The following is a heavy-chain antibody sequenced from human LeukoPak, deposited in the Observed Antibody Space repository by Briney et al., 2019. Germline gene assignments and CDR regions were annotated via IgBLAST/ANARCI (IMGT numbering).Heavy chain of an antibody. CDR2: IIPIFGTA. CDR1: GYTFTSYG. CDR3: ARDHSSSWFGVGTAFDI. J-gene: IGHJ3*02. D-gene: IGHD3-10*01. Sequence: ASVKVSCKAPGYTFTSYGISWVRQAPGQGLEWMGGIIPIFGTANYAQKFQGRVTITTDESTSTAYMELRSLRSDDTAVYYCARDHSSSWFGVGTAFDIWGQGTMVTVSS. V-gene: IGHV1-69*05.